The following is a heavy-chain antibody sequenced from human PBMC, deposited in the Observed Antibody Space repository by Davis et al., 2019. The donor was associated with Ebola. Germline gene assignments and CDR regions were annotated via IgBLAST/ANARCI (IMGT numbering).Heavy chain of an antibody. V-gene: IGHV3-23*01. CDR2: ISVRSIT. D-gene: IGHD4-17*01. CDR3: AKVHPPTTVTTGWFDP. CDR1: GFIFSSYA. J-gene: IGHJ5*02. Sequence: PGGSLRLSCAASGFIFSSYAMSWVRQAPGKGLEWVSSISVRSITYHADSVKGRFTISRDNSKNTLYLHMNSLRAEDTAVYYCAKVHPPTTVTTGWFDPWGQGTLVTVSS.